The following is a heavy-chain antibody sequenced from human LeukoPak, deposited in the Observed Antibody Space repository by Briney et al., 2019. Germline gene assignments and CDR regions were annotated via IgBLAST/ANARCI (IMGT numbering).Heavy chain of an antibody. CDR2: ISGSGGST. J-gene: IGHJ4*02. CDR1: GSTFSSYA. D-gene: IGHD5-18*01. CDR3: AKDRGTAMVPLDY. Sequence: GGSLRLSCAASGSTFSSYAMSWVRQAPGKGPEWVSAISGSGGSTYYADSVKGRFTISRDNSKNTLYLQMNSLRAEDTAVYYCAKDRGTAMVPLDYWGQGTLVTVSS. V-gene: IGHV3-23*01.